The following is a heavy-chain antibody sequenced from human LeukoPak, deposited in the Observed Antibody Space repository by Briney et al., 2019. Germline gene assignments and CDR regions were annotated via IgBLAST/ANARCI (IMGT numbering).Heavy chain of an antibody. D-gene: IGHD3-22*01. Sequence: GGSLRLSCGASGFTFSSYWMHWVRQAPGKGLVWVSRIKSDGNTNYADPVKGRFTISRDNAKNTVSLQMNSLRAEDTGVYYCARAPSESGGYYPEYFRHWGQGTLVTVSS. V-gene: IGHV3-74*01. J-gene: IGHJ1*01. CDR3: ARAPSESGGYYPEYFRH. CDR2: IKSDGNT. CDR1: GFTFSSYW.